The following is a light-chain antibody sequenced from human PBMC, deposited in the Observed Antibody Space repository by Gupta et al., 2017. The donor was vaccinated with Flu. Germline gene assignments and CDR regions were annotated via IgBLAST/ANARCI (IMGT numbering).Light chain of an antibody. CDR2: EVN. J-gene: IGLJ1*01. CDR3: GSWEDSTNIYV. Sequence: QQHPGKAPKLLIYEVNKRPSGVPDRFSGSKSGTTASLTITGLQAEDEADYYCGSWEDSTNIYVFGSGTKVTVL. V-gene: IGLV2-23*02.